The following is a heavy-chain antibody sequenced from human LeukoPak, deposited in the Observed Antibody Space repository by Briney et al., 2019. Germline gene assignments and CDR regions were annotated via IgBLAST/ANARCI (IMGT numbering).Heavy chain of an antibody. V-gene: IGHV1-18*01. CDR3: ARGRRYYYYYMDV. CDR2: ISAYNGNT. Sequence: GASVKVSCKASGYTFTSYGISWVRQAPGQGLEWMGWISAYNGNTNYAQKLQGRVAMTTDTSTSTAYMELSSLRAEDTAVYYCARGRRYYYYYMDVWGKGTTVTVSS. J-gene: IGHJ6*03. CDR1: GYTFTSYG.